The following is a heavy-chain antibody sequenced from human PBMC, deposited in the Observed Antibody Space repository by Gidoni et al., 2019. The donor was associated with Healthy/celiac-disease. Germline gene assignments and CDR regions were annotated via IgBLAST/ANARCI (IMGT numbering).Heavy chain of an antibody. J-gene: IGHJ4*02. CDR3: ARGENYYGSGSYTPFDY. CDR2: IIPIFGTA. V-gene: IGHV1-69*01. D-gene: IGHD3-10*01. Sequence: QVQLVQSGAEVKKPGPSVKVSCKASGGTFSSYAITWVRQAPGQGLEWMGGIIPIFGTANYAQKCQGRVTITADESTSPAYMELSSLRSEDTAVYYCARGENYYGSGSYTPFDYWGQGTLVTVSS. CDR1: GGTFSSYA.